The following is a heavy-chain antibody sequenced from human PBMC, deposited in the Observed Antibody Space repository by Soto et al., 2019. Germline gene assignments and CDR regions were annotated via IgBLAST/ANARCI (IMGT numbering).Heavy chain of an antibody. D-gene: IGHD3-22*01. J-gene: IGHJ4*02. Sequence: EVQLLESGGGLVQPGGSLRLSCAASGFTFSSYAMSWVRQAPGKGLEWVSAISGSGGSTYYADSVKGRFTISRDNSKNTLYLQMNSLRAEDTAVYYCARDPSWAMIVVTYYFDYWGQGTLVTVSS. V-gene: IGHV3-23*01. CDR1: GFTFSSYA. CDR3: ARDPSWAMIVVTYYFDY. CDR2: ISGSGGST.